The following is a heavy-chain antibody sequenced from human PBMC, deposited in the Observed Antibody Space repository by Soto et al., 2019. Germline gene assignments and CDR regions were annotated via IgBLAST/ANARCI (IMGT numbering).Heavy chain of an antibody. J-gene: IGHJ5*02. Sequence: SETLSLTCTVSGGSISSSSYYWGWIRQPPGKGLEWIGSIYYSGSTYYNPSLKSRVTISVDTSKNQFSLKLSSVTAADTAVYYCARFKSSWPGYNWFDPWGQGTLVTVSS. CDR1: GGSISSSSYY. CDR2: IYYSGST. D-gene: IGHD6-13*01. V-gene: IGHV4-39*01. CDR3: ARFKSSWPGYNWFDP.